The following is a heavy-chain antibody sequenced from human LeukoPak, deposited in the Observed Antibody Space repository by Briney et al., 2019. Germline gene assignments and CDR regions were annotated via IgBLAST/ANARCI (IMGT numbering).Heavy chain of an antibody. D-gene: IGHD3-22*01. V-gene: IGHV3-21*01. CDR3: ARDAGYYYDSSGNLFDY. Sequence: GGSLRLSCAASGFTFSSYSMNWVRQAPGKGLEWASSISSSSSYIYYADSVKGRFTISRDNAKNSLYLQMNSLRAEDTAVYYCARDAGYYYDSSGNLFDYWGQGTLVTVSS. CDR1: GFTFSSYS. CDR2: ISSSSSYI. J-gene: IGHJ4*02.